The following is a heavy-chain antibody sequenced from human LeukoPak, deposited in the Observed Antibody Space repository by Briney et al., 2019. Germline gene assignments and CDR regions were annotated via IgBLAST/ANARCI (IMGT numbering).Heavy chain of an antibody. CDR3: AREVAARPRNWFDP. V-gene: IGHV4-59*01. Sequence: SETLSLTCTVSGGSISSYYWSWIRQPPGKGLEWIGYIYYSGSTNYNPSLKSRVTISVDTSKNQFSLKLSSVTAADTAVYYCAREVAARPRNWFDPWGQGTLVTVSS. CDR1: GGSISSYY. D-gene: IGHD6-6*01. J-gene: IGHJ5*02. CDR2: IYYSGST.